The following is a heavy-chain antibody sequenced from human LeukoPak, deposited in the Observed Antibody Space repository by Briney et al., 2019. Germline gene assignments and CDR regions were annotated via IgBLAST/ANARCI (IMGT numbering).Heavy chain of an antibody. Sequence: PSETLSLTCAVYGGSFSGYYWGWIRQPPGKGLEWIGEINHSGSTNYNPSLKSRVTISVDTSKNQFSLNLSSVTAADTAVYYCARAVGSGSFQTYYYYMDVWGKGTTVTISS. J-gene: IGHJ6*03. CDR3: ARAVGSGSFQTYYYYMDV. V-gene: IGHV4-34*01. CDR2: INHSGST. CDR1: GGSFSGYY. D-gene: IGHD3-10*01.